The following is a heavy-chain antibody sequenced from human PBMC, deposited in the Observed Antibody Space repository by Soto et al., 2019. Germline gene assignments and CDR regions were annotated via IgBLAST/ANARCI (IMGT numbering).Heavy chain of an antibody. Sequence: GGSLRLSCAASGFTFSSYAMSWVRQAPGKGLEWVSAISGSGGSTYYADSVKGRFTISRDNSKNTLYLQKNNLRAEDTAVYYCAKDYYGSGSYSYFDCWGQGTLVTVSS. J-gene: IGHJ4*02. V-gene: IGHV3-23*01. CDR3: AKDYYGSGSYSYFDC. CDR2: ISGSGGST. D-gene: IGHD3-10*01. CDR1: GFTFSSYA.